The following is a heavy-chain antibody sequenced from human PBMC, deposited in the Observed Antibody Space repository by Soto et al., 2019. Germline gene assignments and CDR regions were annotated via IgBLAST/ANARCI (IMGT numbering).Heavy chain of an antibody. CDR1: GGSISSYY. J-gene: IGHJ5*02. V-gene: IGHV4-59*01. CDR3: AREIKTYYYDSSGYNTWSWFDP. CDR2: IYYSGST. Sequence: PSETLSLTCTVSGGSISSYYWSWVRQPPGKGLEWIGYIYYSGSTNYNPSLKSRVTISVDTSKNQFSLKLSSVTAADTAVYYCAREIKTYYYDSSGYNTWSWFDPWGQGTLVTVSS. D-gene: IGHD3-22*01.